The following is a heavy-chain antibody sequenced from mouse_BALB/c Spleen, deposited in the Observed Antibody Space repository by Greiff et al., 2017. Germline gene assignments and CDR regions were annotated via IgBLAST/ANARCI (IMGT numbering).Heavy chain of an antibody. V-gene: IGHV1-53*01. J-gene: IGHJ2*01. D-gene: IGHD3-3*01. CDR1: GYTFTSYY. Sequence: VQLQQSGAELVKPGASVKLSCKASGYTFTSYYMYWVKQRPGQGLEWIGEINPSNGGTNFNEKFKSKATLTVDKSSSTAYMQLSSLTSEDSAVFFCKRAGGPRSYYFDTWGEGPPLPVS. CDR2: INPSNGGT. CDR3: KRAGGPRSYYFDT.